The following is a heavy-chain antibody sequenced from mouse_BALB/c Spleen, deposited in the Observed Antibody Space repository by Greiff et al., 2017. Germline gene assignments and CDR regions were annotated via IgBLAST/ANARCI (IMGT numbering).Heavy chain of an antibody. J-gene: IGHJ3*01. CDR2: ISNGGGST. Sequence: EVQGVESGGGLVQPGGSLKLSCAASGFTFSSYTMSWVRQTPEKRLEWVAYISNGGGSTYYPDTVKGRFTISRDNAKNTLYLQMSSLKSEDTAMYYCARHGGYSAWFAYWGQGTLVTVSA. CDR1: GFTFSSYT. D-gene: IGHD2-3*01. V-gene: IGHV5-12-2*01. CDR3: ARHGGYSAWFAY.